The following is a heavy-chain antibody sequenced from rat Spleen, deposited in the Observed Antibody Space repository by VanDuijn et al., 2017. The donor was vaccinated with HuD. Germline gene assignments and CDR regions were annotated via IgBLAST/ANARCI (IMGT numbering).Heavy chain of an antibody. D-gene: IGHD1-4*01. CDR1: GFTFSNYG. V-gene: IGHV5-29*01. J-gene: IGHJ2*01. Sequence: EVRLVESGGGLVQPGRSLKLSCAASGFTFSNYGMAWVRQAPTKGLEWVAAIRYDGSSTYYRDSVKGRFTISRDNAKSTLYLQMNSLRSEDTATYYFTRDGRVSAHFDYWGQGVMVTVSS. CDR2: IRYDGSST. CDR3: TRDGRVSAHFDY.